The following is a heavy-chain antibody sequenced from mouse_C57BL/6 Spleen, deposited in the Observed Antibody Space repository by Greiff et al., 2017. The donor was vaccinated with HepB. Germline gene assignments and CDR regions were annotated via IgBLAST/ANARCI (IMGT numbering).Heavy chain of an antibody. CDR1: GYTFTSYW. J-gene: IGHJ3*01. Sequence: QVQLQQPGAELVKPGASVKMSCKASGYTFTSYWITWVKQRPGQGLEWIGDIYPGSGSTNYNEKFKSKATLTVDTSSSTAYMQLSSLTSEDSAVYYCAREDYSNWGFAYWGQGTLVTVSA. CDR3: AREDYSNWGFAY. D-gene: IGHD2-5*01. CDR2: IYPGSGST. V-gene: IGHV1-55*01.